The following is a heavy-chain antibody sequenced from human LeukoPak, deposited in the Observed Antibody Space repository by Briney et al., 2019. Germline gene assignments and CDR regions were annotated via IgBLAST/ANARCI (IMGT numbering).Heavy chain of an antibody. J-gene: IGHJ5*02. V-gene: IGHV4-59*01. CDR3: ARVGVLNWFDP. Sequence: SETLSLTCTVSGGSISSFYWTWIRQPPGKGLEWIGYIYDSATTNYNPSLRSRVTISVDTSKNQFSLKLTSVTAADTAVYYCARVGVLNWFDPWGQGTMVTVSS. CDR1: GGSISSFY. D-gene: IGHD2-8*02. CDR2: IYDSATT.